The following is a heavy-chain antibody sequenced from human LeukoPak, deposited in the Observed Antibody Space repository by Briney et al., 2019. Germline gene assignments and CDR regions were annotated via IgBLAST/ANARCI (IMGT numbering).Heavy chain of an antibody. CDR2: ISSSSGTI. Sequence: PGGSLRLSCAASGFTFSSYEMNWVRQAPGKGLEWISYISSSSGTIYYADSVKGRFTIFRDNAKSSLYLQMNSLRADDTAVYYCARDGDFGYYIYYFDSWGQGTLVTVSS. V-gene: IGHV3-48*03. CDR3: ARDGDFGYYIYYFDS. J-gene: IGHJ4*02. CDR1: GFTFSSYE. D-gene: IGHD3-22*01.